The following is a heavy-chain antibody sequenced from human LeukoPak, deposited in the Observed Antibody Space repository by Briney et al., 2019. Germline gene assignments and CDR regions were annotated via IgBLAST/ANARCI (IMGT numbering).Heavy chain of an antibody. D-gene: IGHD2-15*01. CDR3: ARGLTYCSGGSCYFDY. CDR1: GFTFSSYW. Sequence: GGSLRLSCAASGFTFSSYWMSCVRQAPGKGLEWVANINQDGSEKYYVDSVKGRFTTSRDNAKNSLFLQMNSLRAEDTAVYYCARGLTYCSGGSCYFDYWGQGTLVTVSS. J-gene: IGHJ4*02. V-gene: IGHV3-7*01. CDR2: INQDGSEK.